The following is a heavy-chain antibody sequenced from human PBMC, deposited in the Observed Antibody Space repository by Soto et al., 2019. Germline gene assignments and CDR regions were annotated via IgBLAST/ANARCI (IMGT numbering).Heavy chain of an antibody. Sequence: GAVKVSCKASGYTFTSYYMHGVHQAPGQGLEWMGRINPSGGSTSYAQKFQGRVTMTRDTSTSTVYMELRSLRSEDTAVYYCARDIGGYSYGLYYYYYYGMDVWGQGTTVTVSS. CDR1: GYTFTSYY. J-gene: IGHJ6*02. V-gene: IGHV1-46*01. CDR2: INPSGGST. D-gene: IGHD5-18*01. CDR3: ARDIGGYSYGLYYYYYYGMDV.